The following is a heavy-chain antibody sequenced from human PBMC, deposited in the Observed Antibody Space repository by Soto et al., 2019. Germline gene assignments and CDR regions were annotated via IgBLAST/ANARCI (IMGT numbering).Heavy chain of an antibody. V-gene: IGHV4-59*01. J-gene: IGHJ6*02. CDR3: ARIRSGTAQKRRGGSYKLYYYGMDV. CDR1: GGSISSYY. Sequence: SETLSLTCTVSGGSISSYYWSWIRQPPGKGLEWIGYIYYSGSTNYNPSLKSRVTISVDTSKNQFSLKLGSVTAADTAVYYCARIRSGTAQKRRGGSYKLYYYGMDVWGQGTTVTVSS. CDR2: IYYSGST. D-gene: IGHD1-26*01.